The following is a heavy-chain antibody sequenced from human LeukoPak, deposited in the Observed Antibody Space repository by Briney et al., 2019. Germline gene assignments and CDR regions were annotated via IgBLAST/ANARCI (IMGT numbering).Heavy chain of an antibody. Sequence: ASVRVSCKASGGTLSDYAINWVRQAPGQGLEWMGGIIPMVGTANYGQTFAGRVTISADESTNTAHMELSGLRSEDTAVYYCAPTSNFYDSSGPWGYFDLWGRGTLVTVSS. V-gene: IGHV1-69*13. CDR2: IIPMVGTA. D-gene: IGHD3-22*01. CDR1: GGTLSDYA. CDR3: APTSNFYDSSGPWGYFDL. J-gene: IGHJ2*01.